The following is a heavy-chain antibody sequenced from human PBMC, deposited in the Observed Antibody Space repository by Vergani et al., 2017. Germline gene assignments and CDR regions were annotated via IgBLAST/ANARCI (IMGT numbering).Heavy chain of an antibody. J-gene: IGHJ6*03. D-gene: IGHD2-2*02. Sequence: QVQLVQSGAEVKKPGFSMRVSCKASGYTFIGYYMHWVRQAAGQGLEWIGWINPNTGGSNLAQNFQGRVTLTRDTSTRTFYLELSRLKSDDTAVYYCARGGCNGPRCYTQYNYYYFIDVWATGTTVTVSS. V-gene: IGHV1-2*02. CDR2: INPNTGGS. CDR1: GYTFIGYY. CDR3: ARGGCNGPRCYTQYNYYYFIDV.